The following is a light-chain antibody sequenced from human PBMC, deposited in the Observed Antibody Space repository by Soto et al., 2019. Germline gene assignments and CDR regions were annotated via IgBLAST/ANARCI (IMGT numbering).Light chain of an antibody. Sequence: QSALTQPASVSGSPGQSITISCTGTSSDVGGYNYVSWYQQHPGKAPKLMIYDVSNRPSGVSNRFSGSKSGNTASLTISGLQAEDDAGYYCSSYTSSSTLYVFGTGTKLTVL. CDR3: SSYTSSSTLYV. V-gene: IGLV2-14*01. CDR2: DVS. CDR1: SSDVGGYNY. J-gene: IGLJ1*01.